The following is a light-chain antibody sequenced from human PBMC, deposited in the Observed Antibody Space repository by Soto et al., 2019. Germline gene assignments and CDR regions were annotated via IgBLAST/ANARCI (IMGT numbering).Light chain of an antibody. Sequence: EIVLTQSPGTLSLSPGERATLSCRASQSVSNNYLAWYQKKPGQAPRLLIYGASNRATGIPDRFSGSGSATDFTLTSSRLEPEDFAVYYCQQYGSSGTFGQGTKVEIK. CDR3: QQYGSSGT. CDR1: QSVSNNY. J-gene: IGKJ1*01. V-gene: IGKV3-20*01. CDR2: GAS.